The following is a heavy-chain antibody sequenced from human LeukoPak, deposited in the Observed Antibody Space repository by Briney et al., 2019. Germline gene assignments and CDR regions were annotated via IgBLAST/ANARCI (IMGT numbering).Heavy chain of an antibody. D-gene: IGHD5-18*01. CDR2: INTSGGST. CDR1: GNTFTSNY. J-gene: IGHJ4*02. V-gene: IGHV1-46*01. CDR3: ARGGYTYGSFDH. Sequence: ASVKVSYKASGNTFTSNYMHWVRQAPGQGLEWMGIINTSGGSTSYAQKFQGRVTMTRDTSTSTVYMELSSLRSEDTAVYYCARGGYTYGSFDHWGQGTLVTVSS.